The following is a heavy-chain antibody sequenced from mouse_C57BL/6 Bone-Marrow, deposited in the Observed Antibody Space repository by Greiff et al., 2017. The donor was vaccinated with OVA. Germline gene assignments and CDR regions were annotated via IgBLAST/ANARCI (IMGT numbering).Heavy chain of an antibody. CDR2: IYPGSGNT. Sequence: QVQLQQSGPELVKPGASVKISCKASGYSFTSYYIHWVKQRPGQGLEWIGWIYPGSGNTKYNENFKGKATLTADPSSSTAYMQLSSLTSEDSAVYYCAREGIYYYGSGYFDVWGTGTTVTVSS. D-gene: IGHD1-1*01. CDR1: GYSFTSYY. V-gene: IGHV1-66*01. J-gene: IGHJ1*03. CDR3: AREGIYYYGSGYFDV.